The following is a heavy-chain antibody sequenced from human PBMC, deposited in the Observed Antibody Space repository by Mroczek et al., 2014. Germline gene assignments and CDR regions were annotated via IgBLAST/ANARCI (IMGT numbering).Heavy chain of an antibody. Sequence: QVQLVQSGPGLVKPSETLSLTCTVSGGSISSYYWSWIRQPPGKGLEWIGYIYYSGSTNYNPSLKSRVTISVDTSKNQFSLKLSSVTAADTAVYYCARGDCGGDCYAFDIWGQGTMVTVSS. V-gene: IGHV4-59*01. D-gene: IGHD2-21*02. J-gene: IGHJ3*02. CDR3: ARGDCGGDCYAFDI. CDR1: GGSISSYY. CDR2: IYYSGST.